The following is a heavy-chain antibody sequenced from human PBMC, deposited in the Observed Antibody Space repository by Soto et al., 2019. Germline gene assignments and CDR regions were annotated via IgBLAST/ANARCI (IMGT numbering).Heavy chain of an antibody. CDR1: AYTFISYG. D-gene: IGHD1-26*01. Sequence: VKVSCKTSAYTFISYGISWVRQAPGQGLEWMGWISAYNGNTNYAQKFQGRVTMTTDTSTSTDYMELRSLRSDDTAVYYCARDEPIVGGTKVDYWGQGTLVTVS. CDR2: ISAYNGNT. CDR3: ARDEPIVGGTKVDY. V-gene: IGHV1-18*04. J-gene: IGHJ4*02.